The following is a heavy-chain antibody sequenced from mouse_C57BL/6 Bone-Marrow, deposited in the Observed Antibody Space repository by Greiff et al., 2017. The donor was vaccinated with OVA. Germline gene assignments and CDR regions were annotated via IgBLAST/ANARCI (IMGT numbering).Heavy chain of an antibody. CDR2: ISSGGSYT. J-gene: IGHJ4*01. CDR3: ARRAPTVVAPYYAMDY. Sequence: EVKVVESGGDLVKPGGSLKLSCAASGFTFSSYGMSWVRQTPDKRLEWVATISSGGSYTYYPDSVKGRFTISRDNAKNTLYLQMSSLKSEDTAMYYCARRAPTVVAPYYAMDYWGQGTSVTVSS. CDR1: GFTFSSYG. D-gene: IGHD1-1*01. V-gene: IGHV5-6*02.